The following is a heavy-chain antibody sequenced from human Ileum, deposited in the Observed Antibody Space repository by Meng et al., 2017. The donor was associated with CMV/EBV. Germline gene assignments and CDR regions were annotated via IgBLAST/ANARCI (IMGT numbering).Heavy chain of an antibody. D-gene: IGHD3-3*01. J-gene: IGHJ5*02. Sequence: TLNKSGMDGVRHAPGEGLEGVSVISYDGISKYYADTVKDRFNIYRDNSKNTLYLQLNNVRADDTGVYYCARTATIFAVVPDNWFDPWGQGTLVTVSS. V-gene: IGHV3-30*04. CDR1: TLNKSG. CDR2: ISYDGISK. CDR3: ARTATIFAVVPDNWFDP.